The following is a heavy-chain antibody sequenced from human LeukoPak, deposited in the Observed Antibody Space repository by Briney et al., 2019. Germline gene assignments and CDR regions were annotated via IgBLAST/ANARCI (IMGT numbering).Heavy chain of an antibody. V-gene: IGHV4-34*01. CDR3: ARGLYCSSTSCRRFDP. CDR2: INHSGST. Sequence: PSETLSLTCTVSGGSISSYYWSWIRQPPGKGLEWIGEINHSGSTNYNPSLKSRVTISVDTSKNQFSLKLSSVTAADTAVYYCARGLYCSSTSCRRFDPWGQGTLVTVSS. CDR1: GGSISSYY. J-gene: IGHJ5*02. D-gene: IGHD2-2*01.